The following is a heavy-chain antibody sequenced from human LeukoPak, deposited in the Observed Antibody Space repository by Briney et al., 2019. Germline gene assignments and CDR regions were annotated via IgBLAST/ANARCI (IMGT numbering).Heavy chain of an antibody. V-gene: IGHV3-21*01. CDR1: GFTFSSYS. CDR2: ISSSSSYI. CDR3: ARSPARRLDGSGLAGWFDP. Sequence: GGSLRLSCAASGFTFSSYSMNWVRQAPGKGLEWVSSISSSSSYIYYADSVKGRFTISRDNAKNSLYLQMNSLRAEDTAVYYCARSPARRLDGSGLAGWFDPWGQGTLVTVSS. D-gene: IGHD3-10*01. J-gene: IGHJ5*02.